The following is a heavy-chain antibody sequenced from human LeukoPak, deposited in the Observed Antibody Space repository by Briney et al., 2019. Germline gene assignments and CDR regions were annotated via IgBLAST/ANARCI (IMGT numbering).Heavy chain of an antibody. Sequence: SETLSLTCTVSNASITSNSFYWGWIRQPPGKGLEWIGSIYYSGSTYYNASLKSRVAISIDTSKNQFSLKLSSVTAADTAVYYCARERGSRPRRYNWFDPWGQGTLVTVSS. CDR1: NASITSNSFY. V-gene: IGHV4-39*07. J-gene: IGHJ5*02. D-gene: IGHD3-16*01. CDR3: ARERGSRPRRYNWFDP. CDR2: IYYSGST.